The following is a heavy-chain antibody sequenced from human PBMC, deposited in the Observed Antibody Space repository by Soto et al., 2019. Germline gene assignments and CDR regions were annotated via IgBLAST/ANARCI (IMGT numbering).Heavy chain of an antibody. J-gene: IGHJ3*02. CDR1: GGSFSGYY. Sequence: ETLSLTCAVYGGSFSGYYWSWIRQPPGKGLEWNGSIYYSGSTYYNPSLKSRVTISVDTSKNQFSLKLSSVTAADTAVYYCARHEIWGSYRQYHDAFDIWGQGTMVTVSS. V-gene: IGHV4-34*01. D-gene: IGHD3-16*02. CDR3: ARHEIWGSYRQYHDAFDI. CDR2: IYYSGST.